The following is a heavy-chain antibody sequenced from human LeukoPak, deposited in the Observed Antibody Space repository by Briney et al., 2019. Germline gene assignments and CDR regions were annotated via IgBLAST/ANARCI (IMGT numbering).Heavy chain of an antibody. J-gene: IGHJ4*02. D-gene: IGHD3-10*01. CDR2: ISGSGGST. CDR1: GFTFSSYA. Sequence: GGSLRLSCAASGFTFSSYAMSWVRQAPGKGLEWVSAISGSGGSTYYADSVKGRFTISRDNSKNTLYLQMNSLRAEDTAVYYCAKVGDYYGSGKYSNFDYWGRGTLVTVSS. CDR3: AKVGDYYGSGKYSNFDY. V-gene: IGHV3-23*01.